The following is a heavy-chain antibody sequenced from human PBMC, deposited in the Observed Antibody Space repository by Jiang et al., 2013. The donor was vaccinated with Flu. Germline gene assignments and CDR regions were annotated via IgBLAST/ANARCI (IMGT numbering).Heavy chain of an antibody. CDR1: GYSFTSYW. J-gene: IGHJ6*04. V-gene: IGHV5-51*01. CDR3: ARGSVASITSYYYYGMDV. CDR2: IYPGDSDT. Sequence: GAEVKKPGESLKISCKGSGYSFTSYWIAWVRQMPGKGLEWMGIIYPGDSDTRYSPSFQGQVTISADKSISTAYLQWSSLKASDTAMYYCARGSVASITSYYYYGMDVWGKGTTVTVSS. D-gene: IGHD2-15*01.